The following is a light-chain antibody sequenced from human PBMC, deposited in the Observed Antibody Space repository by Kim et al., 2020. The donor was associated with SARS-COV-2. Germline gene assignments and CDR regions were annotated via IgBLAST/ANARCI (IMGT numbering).Light chain of an antibody. J-gene: IGKJ4*01. CDR2: DAS. CDR3: QQYNSYPLT. CDR1: QSISNW. Sequence: ASEEDRATFPCRASQSISNWLAWYQQKPGKAPKLLIYDASSLGSGVPSRISGSGSGTEFTLAISSLQSDDFATYYCQQYNSYPLTFGGGTKVDIK. V-gene: IGKV1-5*01.